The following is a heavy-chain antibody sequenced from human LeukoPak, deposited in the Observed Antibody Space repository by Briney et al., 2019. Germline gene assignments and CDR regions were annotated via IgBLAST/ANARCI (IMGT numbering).Heavy chain of an antibody. D-gene: IGHD6-6*01. Sequence: GASVKVSCKASGYTFTNYYMHWVRQAPGQGLEWMGIINPSGGSTTYAQKFQGRVTMTRDTSTSTAYMELSSLRSEDTAVHYCARSYSSSPTFDYWGQGTLVTVSS. CDR3: ARSYSSSPTFDY. V-gene: IGHV1-46*01. J-gene: IGHJ4*02. CDR1: GYTFTNYY. CDR2: INPSGGST.